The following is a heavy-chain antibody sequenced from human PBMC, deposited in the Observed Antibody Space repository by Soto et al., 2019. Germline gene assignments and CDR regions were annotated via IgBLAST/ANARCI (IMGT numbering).Heavy chain of an antibody. Sequence: GGSLRLSCAASGFTVTSKYMTWVRQAPGKGLEWVSIIYSGGSTYYADSVKGRFTISRHNSRNTLYLQMNSLRTEDTAVYYCARILYSNTFYYYYMDVWGKGTTVTVSS. D-gene: IGHD6-13*01. CDR2: IYSGGST. CDR1: GFTVTSKY. CDR3: ARILYSNTFYYYYMDV. V-gene: IGHV3-53*04. J-gene: IGHJ6*03.